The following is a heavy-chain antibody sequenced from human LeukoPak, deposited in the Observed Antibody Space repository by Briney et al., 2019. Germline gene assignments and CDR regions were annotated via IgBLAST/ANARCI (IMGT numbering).Heavy chain of an antibody. V-gene: IGHV4-61*01. CDR1: GGSISSGSYY. D-gene: IGHD1-26*01. CDR2: IYYSGST. Sequence: PSETLSLTCTVSGGSISSGSYYWSWIRQPPGKGLEWIGYIYYSGSTNYNPSLKSRVTISVDTSKNQFSLKLSSVTAADTAVYYCARAEYSGRDYYFDYWGQGTLVTVSS. J-gene: IGHJ4*02. CDR3: ARAEYSGRDYYFDY.